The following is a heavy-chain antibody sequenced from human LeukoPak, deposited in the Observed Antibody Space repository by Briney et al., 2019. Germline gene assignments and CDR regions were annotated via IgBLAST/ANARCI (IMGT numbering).Heavy chain of an antibody. D-gene: IGHD2-2*01. CDR2: INYSGST. CDR3: ARHGTRYYYYYMDV. J-gene: IGHJ6*03. CDR1: GGSFSGYY. V-gene: IGHV4-34*01. Sequence: SETLSLTCAVSGGSFSGYYWTWIRQPPGKGPEWIGEINYSGSTNYNPSLKSRVTISVDTSKNQFSLKLSSVTAADTAVYYCARHGTRYYYYYMDVWGKGTTVTISS.